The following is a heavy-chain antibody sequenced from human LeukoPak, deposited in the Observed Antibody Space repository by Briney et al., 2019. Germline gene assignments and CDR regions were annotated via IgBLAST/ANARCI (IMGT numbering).Heavy chain of an antibody. Sequence: ASVKVSCKASGYTFTSYDINWVRQAPGQGLEWMGWINPNSGGTNYAQKFQGRVTMTRDTSISTAYMELSRLRSDDTAVYYCARKAYYDFWSGYDGHYMDVWGKGTTVTVSS. CDR3: ARKAYYDFWSGYDGHYMDV. CDR2: INPNSGGT. D-gene: IGHD3-3*01. V-gene: IGHV1-2*02. J-gene: IGHJ6*03. CDR1: GYTFTSYD.